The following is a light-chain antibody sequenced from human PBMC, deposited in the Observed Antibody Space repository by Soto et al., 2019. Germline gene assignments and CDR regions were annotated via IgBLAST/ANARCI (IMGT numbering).Light chain of an antibody. Sequence: EIVLIQSPATLSLSPGERATLFCRASQSVGSYLAWYQHKPGQAPRLLISDASNRATGIPARFSGSGSETDFTLTISSLEPEDSAVYYCQQRSNWPSLTFGGGTKVEIK. CDR2: DAS. CDR1: QSVGSY. CDR3: QQRSNWPSLT. V-gene: IGKV3-11*01. J-gene: IGKJ4*01.